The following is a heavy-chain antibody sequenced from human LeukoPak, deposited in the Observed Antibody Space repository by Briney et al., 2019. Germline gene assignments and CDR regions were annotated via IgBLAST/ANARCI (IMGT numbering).Heavy chain of an antibody. V-gene: IGHV4-61*02. J-gene: IGHJ5*02. CDR3: ARHNEFIAAKTWFGP. D-gene: IGHD6-13*01. Sequence: SETLSLTCTVSGGSISSGSYYWSWIRQPAGKGLEWIGRIYTSGSTNYNPSLKSRITISVDTSKNQFSLKLSSVTAADTAVYYCARHNEFIAAKTWFGPWGQGTLVTVSS. CDR1: GGSISSGSYY. CDR2: IYTSGST.